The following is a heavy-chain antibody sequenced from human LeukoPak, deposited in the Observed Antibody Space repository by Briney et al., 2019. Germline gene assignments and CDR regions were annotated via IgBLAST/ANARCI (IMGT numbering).Heavy chain of an antibody. CDR1: GGSISSSSYY. Sequence: SETLSLTCTVSGGSISSSSYYWGWIRQPPGKGLEWIGYIYYSGSTNYNPSLKSRVTISVDTSKNQFSLKLSSVTAADTAVYYCASTHSYGIDYYFDYWGQGTLVTVSS. J-gene: IGHJ4*02. D-gene: IGHD5-18*01. CDR2: IYYSGST. V-gene: IGHV4-61*05. CDR3: ASTHSYGIDYYFDY.